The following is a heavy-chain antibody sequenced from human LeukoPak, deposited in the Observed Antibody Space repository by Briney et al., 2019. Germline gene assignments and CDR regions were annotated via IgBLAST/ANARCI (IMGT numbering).Heavy chain of an antibody. D-gene: IGHD5-24*01. V-gene: IGHV4-34*01. J-gene: IGHJ4*02. CDR1: GGSFSGNY. CDR2: INHTGST. CDR3: GRGHNY. Sequence: SGTLSLTCAVYGGSFSGNYWSWIRQPPGKGLEWIGEINHTGSTNYNPSLKSRLTISLDMSKNQFSLKLNSLTAADTAMYYCGRGHNYWGQGTLSPSPQ.